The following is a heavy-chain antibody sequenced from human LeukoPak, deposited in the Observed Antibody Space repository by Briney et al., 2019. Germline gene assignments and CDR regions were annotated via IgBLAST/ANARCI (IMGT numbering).Heavy chain of an antibody. D-gene: IGHD2-15*01. Sequence: ASVKVSCKASGYTFTGYYMHWVRQAPGQGLEWMGWINPNSGGTNYAQKFQGRVTMTRDTSISTAYMELSSLRSEDTAVYYCAREQHCSGGSCYSSGPYYYYGMDVWGQGTTVTVSS. J-gene: IGHJ6*02. CDR3: AREQHCSGGSCYSSGPYYYYGMDV. V-gene: IGHV1-2*02. CDR1: GYTFTGYY. CDR2: INPNSGGT.